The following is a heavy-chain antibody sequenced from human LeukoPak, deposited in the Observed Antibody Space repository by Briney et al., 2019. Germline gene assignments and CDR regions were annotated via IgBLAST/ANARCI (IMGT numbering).Heavy chain of an antibody. CDR1: GGTFSSYA. CDR3: ASFMVVTPTPTPFDY. Sequence: ASVKVSXKASGGTFSSYAISWVRQAPGQGLEWMGGIIPIFGTANYAQKFQGRVTITADESTSTAYMELSSLRSEDTAVYYCASFMVVTPTPTPFDYWGQGTLVTVSS. V-gene: IGHV1-69*13. D-gene: IGHD4-23*01. CDR2: IIPIFGTA. J-gene: IGHJ4*02.